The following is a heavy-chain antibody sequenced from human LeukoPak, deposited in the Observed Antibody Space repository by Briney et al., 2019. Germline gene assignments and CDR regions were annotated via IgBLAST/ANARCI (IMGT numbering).Heavy chain of an antibody. D-gene: IGHD2-8*01. Sequence: GASVKVSCKASGYTFTSYGISWVRQAPGQGLEWMGRISAYNGNTNYAQKLQGRVTMTTDTSTSTAYMELRSLRSDDTAVYYCATLMAHYYYYYMDVWGKGTTVTVSS. J-gene: IGHJ6*03. CDR3: ATLMAHYYYYYMDV. V-gene: IGHV1-18*01. CDR2: ISAYNGNT. CDR1: GYTFTSYG.